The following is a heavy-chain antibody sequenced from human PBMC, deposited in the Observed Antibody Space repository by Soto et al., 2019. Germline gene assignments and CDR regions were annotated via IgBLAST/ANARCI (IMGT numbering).Heavy chain of an antibody. Sequence: GGSLRLSCAASGFTFSSYSMNWVRQAPGKGLEWVSYISSSSSTIYYADSVKGRFTISRDNAKNSLYLQMNSLRDEDTAVYYCARDLSSSWSPYYYYYGMDVWGQGTTVTVSS. CDR1: GFTFSSYS. CDR3: ARDLSSSWSPYYYYYGMDV. J-gene: IGHJ6*02. V-gene: IGHV3-48*02. CDR2: ISSSSSTI. D-gene: IGHD6-13*01.